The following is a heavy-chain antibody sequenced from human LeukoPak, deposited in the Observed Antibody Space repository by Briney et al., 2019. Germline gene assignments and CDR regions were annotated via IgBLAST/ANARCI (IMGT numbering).Heavy chain of an antibody. CDR2: IYSGGST. J-gene: IGHJ4*02. CDR3: ARERDGYKEYYFDY. Sequence: GGSLRLSCATSGFSFSNAWMNWVRQAPGKGLEWVSVIYSGGSTYYADSVKGRFTISRDNSKNTLYLQMNSLRAEDTAVYYCARERDGYKEYYFDYWGQGTLVTVSS. CDR1: GFSFSNAW. D-gene: IGHD5-24*01. V-gene: IGHV3-53*01.